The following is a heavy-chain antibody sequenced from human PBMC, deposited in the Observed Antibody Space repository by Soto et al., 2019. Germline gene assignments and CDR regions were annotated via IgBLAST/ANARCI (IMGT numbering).Heavy chain of an antibody. D-gene: IGHD1-7*01. Sequence: SXTLSLTCTVSGGSISSGNYYCSWILQPPGKGLEWIGFMSYSGSTSYNASLKSRVTISVDTSKSQFSLNLSFVTAADTAVYYCATMGTPATGLYYFDNWGQGTLVTVSS. CDR1: GGSISSGNYY. V-gene: IGHV4-30-4*01. CDR3: ATMGTPATGLYYFDN. J-gene: IGHJ4*02. CDR2: MSYSGST.